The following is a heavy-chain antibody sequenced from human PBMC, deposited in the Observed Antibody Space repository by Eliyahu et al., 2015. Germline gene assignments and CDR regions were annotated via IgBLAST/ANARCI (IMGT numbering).Heavy chain of an antibody. J-gene: IGHJ6*03. V-gene: IGHV3-66*01. CDR1: XFTVXRXX. CDR3: ARDLKEYNWDVHYYYYYMDV. Sequence: EVQLVESGGGLVQPGGSLXLSCAASXFTVXRXXLGWVRQAPGKGLEGVSVIYSGGSTYYADSVKGRFTISRDNSKNTLYLQMNSLRAEDTAVYYCARDLKEYNWDVHYYYYYMDVWGKGTTVTVSS. D-gene: IGHD1-20*01. CDR2: IYSGGST.